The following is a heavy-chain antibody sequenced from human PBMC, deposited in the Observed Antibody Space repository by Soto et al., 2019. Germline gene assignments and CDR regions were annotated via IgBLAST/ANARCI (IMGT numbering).Heavy chain of an antibody. CDR2: ISAFIGTT. CDR3: ARDGGIPPPASDY. CDR1: GGTFSSYA. J-gene: IGHJ4*02. Sequence: ASVKVSCKASGGTFSSYAISWVRQAPGQGLEWMGGISAFIGTTNYAQKLQGRVTMTTDTSTSTAYMELRSLRSEDTAVYYYARDGGIPPPASDYWGQG. V-gene: IGHV1-18*01. D-gene: IGHD3-16*01.